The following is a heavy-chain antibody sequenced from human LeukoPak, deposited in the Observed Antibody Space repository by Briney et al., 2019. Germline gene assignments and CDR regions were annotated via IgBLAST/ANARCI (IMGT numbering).Heavy chain of an antibody. D-gene: IGHD3-22*01. J-gene: IGHJ5*02. CDR1: GGSISSGSYY. CDR2: IYTSGST. V-gene: IGHV4-61*02. Sequence: SETLSLTCTVSGGSISSGSYYWSWIRQPAGKGLEWIGRIYTSGSTNYNPSLKSRVTISVDTSKNQFSLKLSSVTAADTAVYYCARGDYYYGSSGYLNWFDPWGQGTLVTVSS. CDR3: ARGDYYYGSSGYLNWFDP.